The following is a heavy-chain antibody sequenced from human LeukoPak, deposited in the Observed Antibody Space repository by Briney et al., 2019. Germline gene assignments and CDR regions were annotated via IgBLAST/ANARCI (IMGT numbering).Heavy chain of an antibody. CDR1: GFMFSNSA. Sequence: GGSLRLSCAASGFMFSNSAMLWVRQAPGTGLEWVAVIWYDGSEKHYADSVKGRFTISRDNAKNSLYLQMNSLRAEDTAVYYCASSKGNFDYWGQGTLVTVSS. CDR2: IWYDGSEK. V-gene: IGHV3-33*08. J-gene: IGHJ4*02. CDR3: ASSKGNFDY.